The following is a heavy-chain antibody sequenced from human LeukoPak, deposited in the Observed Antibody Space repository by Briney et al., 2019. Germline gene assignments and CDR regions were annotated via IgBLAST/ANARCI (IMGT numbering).Heavy chain of an antibody. CDR3: ARGGYYYDSSGYFQPHNY. CDR1: GYTFTSYY. CDR2: INPTSGST. V-gene: IGHV1-46*01. Sequence: ASVKVSCKASGYTFTSYYIHWVRQAPGQGLEWMGIINPTSGSTSYAQKFQGRVTMTRDMSTSTVYMELSSLRSEDTAVYYCARGGYYYDSSGYFQPHNYWGQGTLVTVSS. D-gene: IGHD3-22*01. J-gene: IGHJ4*02.